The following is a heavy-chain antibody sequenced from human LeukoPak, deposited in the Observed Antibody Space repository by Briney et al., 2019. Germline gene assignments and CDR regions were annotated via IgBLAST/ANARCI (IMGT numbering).Heavy chain of an antibody. CDR2: ISSSSSYI. CDR3: ARDRGIVATIGIDY. D-gene: IGHD5-12*01. CDR1: GFTFSSYS. V-gene: IGHV3-21*01. Sequence: GGSLRLSCAASGFTFSSYSMNWVRQAPGKGLEWVSSISSSSSYIYYADSVKGRFTISRDNSKNTLYLQMNSLRAEDTAVYYCARDRGIVATIGIDYWGQGTLVTVSS. J-gene: IGHJ4*02.